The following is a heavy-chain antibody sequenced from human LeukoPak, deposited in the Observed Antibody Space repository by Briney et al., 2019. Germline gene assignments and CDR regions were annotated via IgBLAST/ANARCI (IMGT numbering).Heavy chain of an antibody. V-gene: IGHV1-18*01. CDR2: ISAYNGNT. J-gene: IGHJ5*02. CDR3: ARFVLPSSSWMIGWFDP. Sequence: ASVKVSCKASGYTFTSYGISWVRQAPGQGLEWMGWISAYNGNTNYAQKLQGRVTMTTDTSTSTAYMELRSLRSDDTAVYYCARFVLPSSSWMIGWFDPWGQGTLVTVSS. D-gene: IGHD6-13*01. CDR1: GYTFTSYG.